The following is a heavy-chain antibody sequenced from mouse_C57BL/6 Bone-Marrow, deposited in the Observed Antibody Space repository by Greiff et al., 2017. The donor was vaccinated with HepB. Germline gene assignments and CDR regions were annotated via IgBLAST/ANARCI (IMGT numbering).Heavy chain of an antibody. V-gene: IGHV1-50*01. J-gene: IGHJ1*03. Sequence: QVQLQQPGAELVKPGASVKLSCKASGYTFTSYWMQWVKQRPGQGLEWIGEIDPSDSYTNYNQKFKGKATLTVDTSSSTAYMQLSSLTSEDSAVYYCAREDYGSSSPWYFDVWGTGTTVTVSS. CDR3: AREDYGSSSPWYFDV. CDR1: GYTFTSYW. D-gene: IGHD1-1*01. CDR2: IDPSDSYT.